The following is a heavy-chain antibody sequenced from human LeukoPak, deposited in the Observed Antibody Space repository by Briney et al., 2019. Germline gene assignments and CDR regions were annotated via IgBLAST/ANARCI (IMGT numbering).Heavy chain of an antibody. V-gene: IGHV4-28*01. Sequence: SGTLSLTCVVSGSSVSSGKWWSWVRQPPGKGLEWIGYIYHSGTTYYNPSLQSRVTMSVDTSKNQFSLKLSSVTAVDTAVYYCARKENVYYYFDYWGQGTLVTVSS. CDR3: ARKENVYYYFDY. J-gene: IGHJ4*02. CDR1: GSSVSSGKW. D-gene: IGHD3-10*01. CDR2: IYHSGTT.